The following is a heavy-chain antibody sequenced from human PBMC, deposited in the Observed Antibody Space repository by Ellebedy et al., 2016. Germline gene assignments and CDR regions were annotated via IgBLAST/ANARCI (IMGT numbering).Heavy chain of an antibody. CDR1: GGSISSGGYY. CDR3: ARDSHIVVVGGMDV. CDR2: IYYSGST. Sequence: LRLSCTVSGGSISSGGYYWSWIRQHPGKGLEWIGYIYYSGSTYYNPSLKSRVTISVDTSKNQFSLKLSSVTAADTAVYYCARDSHIVVVGGMDVWGQGTTVTVSS. V-gene: IGHV4-31*03. D-gene: IGHD2-2*01. J-gene: IGHJ6*02.